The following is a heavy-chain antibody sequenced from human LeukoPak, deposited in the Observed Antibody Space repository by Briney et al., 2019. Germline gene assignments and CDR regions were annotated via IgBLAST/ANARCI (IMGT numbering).Heavy chain of an antibody. CDR1: GYTFTGYY. CDR3: ARDSPPLYCSSTSCDKLRYFDWLWVY. Sequence: GASVKVSCKASGYTFTGYYMHWVRQAPGQGLEWMGWINPNSGGTNYAQKFQGRVTMTRDTSISTAYMELSRLRSDDTAVYYCARDSPPLYCSSTSCDKLRYFDWLWVYWGQGTLVTVSS. CDR2: INPNSGGT. D-gene: IGHD2-2*01. V-gene: IGHV1-2*02. J-gene: IGHJ4*02.